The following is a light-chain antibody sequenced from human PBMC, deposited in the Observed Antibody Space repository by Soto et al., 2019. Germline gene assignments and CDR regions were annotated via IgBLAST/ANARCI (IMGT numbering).Light chain of an antibody. J-gene: IGLJ2*01. CDR2: EVS. Sequence: QSVLTQPASVSWSPGQSITISCTGTSSDVGSYNLVSWYQQHPGKAPKLMIYEVSKRPSGVSNRFSGSKSGNTASLTISGLQAGDEADYYCCSYAGSTVFGGGTKVTVL. CDR3: CSYAGSTV. CDR1: SSDVGSYNL. V-gene: IGLV2-23*02.